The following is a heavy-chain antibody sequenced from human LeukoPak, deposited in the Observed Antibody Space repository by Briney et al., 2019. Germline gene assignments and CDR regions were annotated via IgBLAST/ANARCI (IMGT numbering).Heavy chain of an antibody. J-gene: IGHJ6*02. CDR3: AKGSSSRGMDV. D-gene: IGHD6-6*01. Sequence: PGRSLRLSCAASGFTFSSYGMHWVRQAPGKGLEWVAVISYDGSNKYYADSVKGRFTISRDNSKNTLYLQMNSLRAEDTAVYYCAKGSSSRGMDVWGQGTTVTVSS. CDR2: ISYDGSNK. CDR1: GFTFSSYG. V-gene: IGHV3-30*18.